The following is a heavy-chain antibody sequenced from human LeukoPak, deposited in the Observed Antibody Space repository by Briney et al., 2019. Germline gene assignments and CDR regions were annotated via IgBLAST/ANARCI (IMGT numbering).Heavy chain of an antibody. CDR1: GGTFSSYA. CDR2: IIPILGIA. J-gene: IGHJ4*02. CDR3: ARGGGGGYYSGFNY. V-gene: IGHV1-69*04. Sequence: SVKVSCKASGGTFSSYAISWVRQAPGQGLEWMGRIIPILGIANYAQKFQGRVTITADKSTSTAYMELSSLRSGDTAVYYCARGGGGGYYSGFNYWGQGTLVTVSS. D-gene: IGHD3-22*01.